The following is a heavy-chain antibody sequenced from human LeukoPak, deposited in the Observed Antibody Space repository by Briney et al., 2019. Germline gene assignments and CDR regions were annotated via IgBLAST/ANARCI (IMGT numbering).Heavy chain of an antibody. J-gene: IGHJ5*02. CDR1: GGSISSYF. CDR3: ARAGRYYDFWSGYSAPTWFDP. V-gene: IGHV4-59*01. Sequence: SETLSLTCTVSGGSISSYFWSWIRQPPGKGLEWIGYIYYSGSTNYNPSLKSRVTISVDTSKNQFSLKLSSVTAADTAVYYCARAGRYYDFWSGYSAPTWFDPWGQGTLVTVSS. CDR2: IYYSGST. D-gene: IGHD3-3*01.